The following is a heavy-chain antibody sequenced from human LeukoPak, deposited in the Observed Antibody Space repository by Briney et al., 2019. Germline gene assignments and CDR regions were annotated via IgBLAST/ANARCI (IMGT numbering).Heavy chain of an antibody. J-gene: IGHJ4*02. V-gene: IGHV3-23*01. CDR2: ISGSGATT. Sequence: GGSLRLSCAASGFTFSSYAMSWVRQAPGKGLEWVSAISGSGATTYYADSVKGRFTISRDKSNNTLYPQMNSLRAEDTAVYYCAKDYAYYYGSGIGGFDYWGQGTLVTVSS. CDR3: AKDYAYYYGSGIGGFDY. CDR1: GFTFSSYA. D-gene: IGHD3-10*01.